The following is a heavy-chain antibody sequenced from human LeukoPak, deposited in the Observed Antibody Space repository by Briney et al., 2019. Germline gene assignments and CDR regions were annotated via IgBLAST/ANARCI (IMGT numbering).Heavy chain of an antibody. J-gene: IGHJ4*02. D-gene: IGHD6-13*01. Sequence: SETLSLTCTVSGGSISSYYWSWIRQPPGKGLEWIGSIYYSGSTYYNPSLKSRVTISVDTSKNQFSLKLSSVTAADTAVYYCARMVQYSSSWFDYWGQGTLVTVSS. CDR2: IYYSGST. CDR3: ARMVQYSSSWFDY. V-gene: IGHV4-59*05. CDR1: GGSISSYY.